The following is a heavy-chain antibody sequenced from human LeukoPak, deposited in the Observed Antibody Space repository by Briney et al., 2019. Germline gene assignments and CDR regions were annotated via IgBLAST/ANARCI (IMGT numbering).Heavy chain of an antibody. CDR2: ISWNSGYI. CDR1: GFTFDADA. D-gene: IGHD6-19*01. Sequence: GGSLRLSCAASGFTFDADAMHWVRQAPGKGLEWLSIISWNSGYIDYADSVKGRFTISRDNAKNSLFLQMDSLRTEDTAFYYCAKVRGTYSSGYYFDSWGQGTLVTVSS. V-gene: IGHV3-9*01. CDR3: AKVRGTYSSGYYFDS. J-gene: IGHJ4*02.